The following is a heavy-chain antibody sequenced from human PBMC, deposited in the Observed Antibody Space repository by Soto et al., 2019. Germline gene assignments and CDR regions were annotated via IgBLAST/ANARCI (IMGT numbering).Heavy chain of an antibody. Sequence: ASVKVSCKASGYTFTGYYMHWVRQAPGQGLEWMGWINPNSGGTNYAQKFQGRVTMTRDTSISTAYMELSRLRSDDTAVYYCARDSCSSSSHDYYYGMDVWGQGTTVTVSS. CDR1: GYTFTGYY. V-gene: IGHV1-2*02. J-gene: IGHJ6*02. CDR3: ARDSCSSSSHDYYYGMDV. CDR2: INPNSGGT. D-gene: IGHD6-6*01.